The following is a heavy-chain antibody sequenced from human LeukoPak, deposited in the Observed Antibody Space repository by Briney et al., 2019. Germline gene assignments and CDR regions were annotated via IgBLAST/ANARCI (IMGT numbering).Heavy chain of an antibody. J-gene: IGHJ4*02. V-gene: IGHV3-74*01. CDR3: ARLPTFYYDSSGYHYDY. Sequence: PGGSLRLSCAASGFTFSSYWMHWVRQAPGKGLVWVSRINSDGSSTSYADSVKGRFTISRDNAKNTLYLQMDNLRAEDTGVYFCARLPTFYYDSSGYHYDYWGQGTLVTVSS. CDR1: GFTFSSYW. CDR2: INSDGSST. D-gene: IGHD3-22*01.